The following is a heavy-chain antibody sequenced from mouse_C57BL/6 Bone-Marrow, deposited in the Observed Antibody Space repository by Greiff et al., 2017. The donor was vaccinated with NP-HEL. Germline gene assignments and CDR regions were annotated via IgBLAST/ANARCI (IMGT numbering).Heavy chain of an antibody. Sequence: EVMLVESGGDLVKPGGSLKLSCAASGFTFSSYGMSWVRQTPDKRLEWVATISSGGSYTYYPDSVKGRFTLSRDNATNTLYLQMSSLKSKDTAMYYCARQPDLTAVLAKDYFDYWGQGTTLTVSS. D-gene: IGHD1-1*01. CDR1: GFTFSSYG. CDR2: ISSGGSYT. J-gene: IGHJ2*01. CDR3: ARQPDLTAVLAKDYFDY. V-gene: IGHV5-6*01.